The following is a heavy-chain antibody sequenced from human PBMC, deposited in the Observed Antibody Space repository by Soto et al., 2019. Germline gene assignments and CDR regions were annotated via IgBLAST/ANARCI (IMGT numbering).Heavy chain of an antibody. CDR2: VYYDEST. CDR3: GKVLIGATRHTDVDS. D-gene: IGHD2-15*01. CDR1: GVSLNSGRYY. Sequence: PSETLSLTCSVSGVSLNSGRYYWVWIRHSPGKGLAWIASVYYDESTYYNPSLKSRVTISIDKPKNQFSLTLKSVTAADTAVYYCGKVLIGATRHTDVDSWGQGALVTVSS. V-gene: IGHV4-39*01. J-gene: IGHJ4*02.